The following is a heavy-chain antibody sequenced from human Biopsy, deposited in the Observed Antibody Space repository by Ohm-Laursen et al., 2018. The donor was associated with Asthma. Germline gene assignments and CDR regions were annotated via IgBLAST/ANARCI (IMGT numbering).Heavy chain of an antibody. CDR2: INPNSGGT. V-gene: IGHV1-2*06. CDR3: ARGQKSAGDRWFDP. Sequence: GSSVKVSCKASGYTFIGCHIHWMRQAPGQGLEWMGRINPNSGGTNYAQKFQGRVTMTRDTSISTAYMEVSRLRSDDTAVYYCARGQKSAGDRWFDPWGQGTLATVSS. J-gene: IGHJ5*02. CDR1: GYTFIGCH. D-gene: IGHD6-13*01.